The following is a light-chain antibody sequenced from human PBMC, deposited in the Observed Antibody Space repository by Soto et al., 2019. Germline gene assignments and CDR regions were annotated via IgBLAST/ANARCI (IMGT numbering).Light chain of an antibody. CDR1: SSDVGGYNY. V-gene: IGLV2-14*01. J-gene: IGLJ1*01. CDR3: SSFTNTITRYA. Sequence: QSALTQPASVSGSPGQSITISCTGTSSDVGGYNYVSWFQHHPGKAPKLMIYEVSYRPSGVSARFSGSKSGETASLTISGLQAEDVADYYCSSFTNTITRYAFGTGTKLTVL. CDR2: EVS.